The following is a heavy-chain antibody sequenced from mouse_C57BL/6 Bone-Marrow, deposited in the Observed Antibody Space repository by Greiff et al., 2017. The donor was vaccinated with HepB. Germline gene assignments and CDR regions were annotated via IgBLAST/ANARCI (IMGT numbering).Heavy chain of an antibody. D-gene: IGHD6-1*01. V-gene: IGHV1-82*01. CDR3: ASRSSEYFDV. CDR1: GYAFSSSW. J-gene: IGHJ1*03. Sequence: QVQLKQSGPELVKPGASVKISCKASGYAFSSSWMNWVKQRPGKGLEWIGRIYPGDGDTNYNGKFKGKATLTADKSSSTAYMQLSSLTSEDSAVYFCASRSSEYFDVWGTGTTVTVSS. CDR2: IYPGDGDT.